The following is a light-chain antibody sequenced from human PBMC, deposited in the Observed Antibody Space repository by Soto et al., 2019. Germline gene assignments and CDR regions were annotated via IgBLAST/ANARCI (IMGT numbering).Light chain of an antibody. CDR3: QSYDSSLSGWV. Sequence: QSVLTQPPSVSGAPGQRVTISCTGSRSNIGASYDVHWYQQVPGTAPKLLIYGDSNRPSGVPDRFSGSQSGTSASLAITGLQTEDEADYYCQSYDSSLSGWVFGGGTKLTVL. CDR2: GDS. CDR1: RSNIGASYD. J-gene: IGLJ3*02. V-gene: IGLV1-40*01.